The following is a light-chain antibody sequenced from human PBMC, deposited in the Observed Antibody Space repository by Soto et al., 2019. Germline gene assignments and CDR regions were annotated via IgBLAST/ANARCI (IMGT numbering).Light chain of an antibody. CDR3: HQYINAPWT. J-gene: IGKJ1*01. Sequence: DFVMTQSPDSLAVSLGERATINCKSSQSVLYSPNNNNCLSWYQQKPGQPPKLLIYWASTRESGVPDRFSGSGSGTDFTLTISSLQAEDVAVYYCHQYINAPWTFGQGTKVEIK. CDR2: WAS. V-gene: IGKV4-1*01. CDR1: QSVLYSPNNNNC.